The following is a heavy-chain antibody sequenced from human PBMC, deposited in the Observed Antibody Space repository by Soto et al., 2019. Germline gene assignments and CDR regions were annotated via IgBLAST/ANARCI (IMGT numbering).Heavy chain of an antibody. D-gene: IGHD3-22*01. Sequence: GGSVRFSCAPSGFTFSSYGMSWGRRSLAEDLEWVSAISGSGGSTYYADSVKGRFTISRDNSKNTLYLQMNSLRAEDTAVYYCAKDPLWGYDSSGYLQDYWGQGTLVTVSS. V-gene: IGHV3-23*01. CDR1: GFTFSSYG. J-gene: IGHJ4*02. CDR3: AKDPLWGYDSSGYLQDY. CDR2: ISGSGGST.